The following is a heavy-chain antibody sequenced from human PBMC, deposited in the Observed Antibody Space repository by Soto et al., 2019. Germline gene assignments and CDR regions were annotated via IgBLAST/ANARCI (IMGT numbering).Heavy chain of an antibody. Sequence: EVQLVESGGGLVQPGGSLRLSCAASGFTFSNYWMYWVRQAPGKGLXWXXXXXXXXXXXXHADSVKGRFTISRDNAEXXXXXXXXXXXXXXXXXXXXXXGGLQHALDVWGQGSTVTVSS. CDR2: XXXXXXXX. D-gene: IGHD2-21*01. V-gene: IGHV3-74*03. CDR1: GFTFSNYW. CDR3: XXGGLQHALDV. J-gene: IGHJ6*02.